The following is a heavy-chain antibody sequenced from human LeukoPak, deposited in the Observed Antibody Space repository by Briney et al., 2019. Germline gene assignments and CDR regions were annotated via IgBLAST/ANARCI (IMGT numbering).Heavy chain of an antibody. CDR3: AGYYYDSSGGEFDY. D-gene: IGHD3-22*01. V-gene: IGHV1-69*13. J-gene: IGHJ4*02. CDR2: IIPIFGTA. Sequence: ASVQVSCKASGGTFSSYAISLVRQAPGQGLEWMGGIIPIFGTANYAQKFQGRVTITADESTSTAYVELSSLRSEDTAVYYCAGYYYDSSGGEFDYWGQGTLVTVSS. CDR1: GGTFSSYA.